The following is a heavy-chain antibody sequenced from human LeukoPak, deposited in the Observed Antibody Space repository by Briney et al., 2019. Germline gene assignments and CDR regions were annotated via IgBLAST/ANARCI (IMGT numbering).Heavy chain of an antibody. CDR2: MYHTGST. CDR1: GVSISSSNYY. D-gene: IGHD2-15*01. V-gene: IGHV4-39*07. J-gene: IGHJ6*03. CDR3: ARAGYCSGGSCLLGSYYYMDV. Sequence: SETLSLTCTVSGVSISSSNYYWGWLRQPRGKGLEWIVSMYHTGSTYYNPALQSRVTISVDTSKNQFSLKLTSVTAADTAVYYCARAGYCSGGSCLLGSYYYMDVWGKGTTVTISS.